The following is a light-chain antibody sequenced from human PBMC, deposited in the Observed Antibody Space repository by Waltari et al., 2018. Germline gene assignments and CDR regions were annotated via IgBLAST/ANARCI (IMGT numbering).Light chain of an antibody. J-gene: IGKJ5*01. CDR3: QQYYSTNSFT. V-gene: IGKV4-1*01. CDR1: QSVFYSSNNKNY. CDR2: WAS. Sequence: DIVMTQSPDSLAVSLGERATINCKSSQSVFYSSNNKNYLAWYQQKPGQPPKLLISWASDRETGVPERFSGSRSGTDFTLTISSLQAEDLAVYYCQQYYSTNSFTFGPGTRLEIK.